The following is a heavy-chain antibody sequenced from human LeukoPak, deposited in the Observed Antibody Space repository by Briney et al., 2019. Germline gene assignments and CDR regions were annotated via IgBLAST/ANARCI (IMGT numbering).Heavy chain of an antibody. CDR2: IWYDGSNK. Sequence: PGGTLRLSCAASGFTFSSYGMHWVRQAPGKGLEWVAVIWYDGSNKYYADSVKGRFTISRDNSKNTLYLQMNSLRAEDTAVYYCARQYYYDSSGYRPFDIWGQGTMVTVSS. J-gene: IGHJ3*02. CDR3: ARQYYYDSSGYRPFDI. V-gene: IGHV3-33*01. CDR1: GFTFSSYG. D-gene: IGHD3-22*01.